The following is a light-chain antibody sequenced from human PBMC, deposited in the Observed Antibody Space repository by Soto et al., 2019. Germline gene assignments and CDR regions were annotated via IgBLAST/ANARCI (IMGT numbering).Light chain of an antibody. CDR3: QQYYTFPLT. J-gene: IGKJ1*01. CDR2: KAS. CDR1: QSISSW. V-gene: IGKV1-5*03. Sequence: DIPMTQSPSTLSASVGDRVTITCRASQSISSWLAWYQQRPGKAPKLLIYKASNLERGVPSRFSGSGSGTELTLTISSLHPDDFATYYCQQYYTFPLTFGPGTKVEIK.